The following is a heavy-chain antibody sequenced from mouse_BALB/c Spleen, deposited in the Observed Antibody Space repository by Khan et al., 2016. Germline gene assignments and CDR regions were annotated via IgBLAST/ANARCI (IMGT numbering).Heavy chain of an antibody. V-gene: IGHV1S34*01. CDR3: SSADYDCYCAIAY. J-gene: IGHJ4*01. D-gene: IGHD2-4*01. Sequence: LVKPGASVKISCKASGYSFTGYYMHWVKQSHGKSLEWFGYISCYNGATNYNQKFKGKATFTVDTSSSTAYMQFNSLTSEDSAVYYCSSADYDCYCAIAYWGQGTPVAVSS. CDR2: ISCYNGAT. CDR1: GYSFTGYY.